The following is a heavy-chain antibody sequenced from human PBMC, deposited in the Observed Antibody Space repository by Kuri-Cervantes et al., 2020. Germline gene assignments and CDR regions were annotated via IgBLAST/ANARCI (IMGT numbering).Heavy chain of an antibody. V-gene: IGHV1-69*13. CDR2: IIPIFNAA. D-gene: IGHD1-26*01. J-gene: IGHJ4*02. Sequence: SVKVSCKSSGGTFSSYAISWVRQAPGHGLEWMGGIIPIFNAANYAHNFQGRVTITADESTTTAYMELSNLRSEDTALYYCASGIWSRGDVMGALAGNSFDYWGQGTLVTVSS. CDR1: GGTFSSYA. CDR3: ASGIWSRGDVMGALAGNSFDY.